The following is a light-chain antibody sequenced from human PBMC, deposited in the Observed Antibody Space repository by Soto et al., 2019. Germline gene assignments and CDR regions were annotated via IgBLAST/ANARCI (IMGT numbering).Light chain of an antibody. J-gene: IGLJ1*01. CDR2: DVS. CDR3: SSYITSGTLFV. V-gene: IGLV2-14*01. Sequence: QSALTQPASVSGSPGQSITISCTGATSDVGDYNYVSWYQQHPDKAPKLMIYDVSNRPSGVSDRFSGSKSGNTASLTISGRQAEDEADYYCSSYITSGTLFVFGTGTKLTVL. CDR1: TSDVGDYNY.